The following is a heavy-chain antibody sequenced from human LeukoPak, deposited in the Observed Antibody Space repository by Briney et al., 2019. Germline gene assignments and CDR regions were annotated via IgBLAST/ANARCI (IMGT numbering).Heavy chain of an antibody. Sequence: GASVKVSCKASGYTFTGYYMHWVRQAPGQGLEWMGWINPNSGGTNYAQKFQGKVTMTRDTSISTAYMELSRLRSDDTAVYYCARVPYYYYGMGVWGQGTTVTVSS. J-gene: IGHJ6*02. CDR2: INPNSGGT. V-gene: IGHV1-2*02. CDR1: GYTFTGYY. CDR3: ARVPYYYYGMGV.